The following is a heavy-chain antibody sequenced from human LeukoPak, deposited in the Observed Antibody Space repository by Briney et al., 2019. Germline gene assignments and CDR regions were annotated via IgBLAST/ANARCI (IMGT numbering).Heavy chain of an antibody. CDR2: VNSNGGST. CDR3: ARGNIVFYYGLDV. V-gene: IGHV3-64*02. Sequence: TGGSLRLSCAASGFSLSKYGMHWVRQAPGKGLEYVSTVNSNGGSTYYADSVKGRFTVSRDNSKNTLYLHMGSLRAEDMAVYYCARGNIVFYYGLDVWGQGTTVTVSS. CDR1: GFSLSKYG. D-gene: IGHD2/OR15-2a*01. J-gene: IGHJ6*02.